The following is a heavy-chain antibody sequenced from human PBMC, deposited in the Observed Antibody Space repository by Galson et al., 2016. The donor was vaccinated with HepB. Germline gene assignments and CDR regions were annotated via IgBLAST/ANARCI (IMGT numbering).Heavy chain of an antibody. V-gene: IGHV3-23*01. J-gene: IGHJ5*02. D-gene: IGHD2-2*01. Sequence: SLRLSCAASGFTFSSYAMTWVRQAPGQGLEWVSAIIGSGDRTYYADSVKGRFTISRDNSKNTLYLQMNSLRAGDTAVYYCAKMGGFCSSATCYRADRWGQGTLVTVSS. CDR2: IIGSGDRT. CDR1: GFTFSSYA. CDR3: AKMGGFCSSATCYRADR.